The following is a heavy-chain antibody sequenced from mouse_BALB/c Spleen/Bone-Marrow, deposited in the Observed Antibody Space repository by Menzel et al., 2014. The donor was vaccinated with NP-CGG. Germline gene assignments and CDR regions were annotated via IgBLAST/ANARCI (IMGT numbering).Heavy chain of an antibody. CDR1: GFPFSRYD. Sequence: EVMLVESGGGLVKPGGSLKLSCAASGFPFSRYDMSWVRQTPEKRLEWVATISSGGPYTYYPVSVKGRFTISRDNARNTPYLQMSGLRSEDTALYYCARQDGYDGTWFAYWGQGTLVTVSA. V-gene: IGHV5-9*02. CDR2: ISSGGPYT. CDR3: ARQDGYDGTWFAY. J-gene: IGHJ3*01. D-gene: IGHD2-2*01.